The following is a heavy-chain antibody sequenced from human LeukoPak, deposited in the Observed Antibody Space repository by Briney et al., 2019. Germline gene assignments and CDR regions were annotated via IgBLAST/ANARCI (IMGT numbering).Heavy chain of an antibody. CDR1: GFTFSSYW. D-gene: IGHD5-18*01. CDR3: AGVLTNTAMVKALDY. J-gene: IGHJ4*02. Sequence: GGSLRLSCAASGFTFSSYWMHWVRQAPGKGLVWVSRINSDGSSTSYADSVKGRFTISRDNAKNTLYLQMNSLRAEDTAVYYCAGVLTNTAMVKALDYWGQGTLVTVSS. CDR2: INSDGSST. V-gene: IGHV3-74*01.